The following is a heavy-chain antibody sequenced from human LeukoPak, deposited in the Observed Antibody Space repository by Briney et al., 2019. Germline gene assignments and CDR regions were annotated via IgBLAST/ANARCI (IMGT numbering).Heavy chain of an antibody. CDR1: GGSFSGYY. CDR2: INHSGST. CDR3: ARHVIAAEYFQH. Sequence: SETLSLTCAVYGGSFSGYYWSWIRQPPGKGLEWIGEINHSGSTNYNPSLKSRVTISVDTSKNQFSLKLSSVTAADTAVYYCARHVIAAEYFQHWGQGTLVTVSS. V-gene: IGHV4-34*01. D-gene: IGHD6-13*01. J-gene: IGHJ1*01.